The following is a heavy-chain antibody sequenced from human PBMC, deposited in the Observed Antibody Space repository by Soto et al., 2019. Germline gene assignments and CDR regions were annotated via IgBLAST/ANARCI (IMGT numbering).Heavy chain of an antibody. CDR2: IYPGDSDT. V-gene: IGHV5-51*01. D-gene: IGHD6-6*01. J-gene: IGHJ4*02. CDR1: GYSFTIYW. Sequence: RGESLKISCNGSGYSFTIYWIGLVLQMPGKGLEWMGIIYPGDSDTRYSPSFQGQVTISADKSISTAYLQWSSLKASDTAMYYCARVMKAARPYYYFDYWGQGTLVTVSS. CDR3: ARVMKAARPYYYFDY.